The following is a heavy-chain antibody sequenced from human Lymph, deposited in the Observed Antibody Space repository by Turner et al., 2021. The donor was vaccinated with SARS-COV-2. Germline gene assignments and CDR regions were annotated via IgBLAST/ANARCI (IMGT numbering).Heavy chain of an antibody. Sequence: QVQLVEPGGGVVQPGRSLRLSCAASGVTFSGYAMHWVRQAPGKGLEWVAVISYDGSSKFHADSVKGRFTISRDNSKNTLYLQMNSLRAEDTAVYYCARDALKKEVADTSDNWFDPWGQGTLVTVSS. J-gene: IGHJ5*02. CDR2: ISYDGSSK. V-gene: IGHV3-30-3*01. CDR1: GVTFSGYA. CDR3: ARDALKKEVADTSDNWFDP. D-gene: IGHD6-19*01.